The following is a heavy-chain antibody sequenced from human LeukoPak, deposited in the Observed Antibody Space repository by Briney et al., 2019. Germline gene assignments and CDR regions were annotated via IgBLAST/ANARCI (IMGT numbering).Heavy chain of an antibody. CDR2: ISWHSGSI. D-gene: IGHD6-6*01. J-gene: IGHJ4*02. CDR1: GFSFDDYA. CDR3: AKDIGDSSSSCHD. V-gene: IGHV3-9*01. Sequence: PGRSLRLSCAASGFSFDDYAMQWVRQAPGEGLEWVSGISWHSGSIGYAGSVKGRFTISRDNAKSSLYLQLNSLRAEDTALYYCAKDIGDSSSSCHDWGQGTLVTVSS.